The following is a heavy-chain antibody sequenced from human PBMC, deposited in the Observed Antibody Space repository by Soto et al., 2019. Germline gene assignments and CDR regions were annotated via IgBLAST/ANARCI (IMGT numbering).Heavy chain of an antibody. CDR3: ARAVAPYFGTRFDP. Sequence: TLCVTCTVYGVSITCGNSYSWSWIRQPPGKGLEWIGSISHTVSTSYNPSRKSRLTMSVDKSKNQFSLRLSSVTAADMAVYYCARAVAPYFGTRFDPWGQGILVTVSS. D-gene: IGHD3-10*01. J-gene: IGHJ5*02. V-gene: IGHV4-30-2*01. CDR1: GVSITCGNSYS. CDR2: ISHTVST.